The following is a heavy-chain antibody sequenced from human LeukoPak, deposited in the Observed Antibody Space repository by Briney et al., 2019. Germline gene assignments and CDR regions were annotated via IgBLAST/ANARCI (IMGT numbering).Heavy chain of an antibody. J-gene: IGHJ5*02. CDR1: GYTFTGYY. D-gene: IGHD3-3*01. CDR2: TNPNSGGT. V-gene: IGHV1-2*02. Sequence: ASVKVSCKASGYTFTGYYMHWVRQAPGQGLEWMGWTNPNSGGTNYAQKFQGRVTMTRDTSISTAYMELSRLRSDDTAVYYCAYDFWSGYYSWFDPWGQGTLVTVSS. CDR3: AYDFWSGYYSWFDP.